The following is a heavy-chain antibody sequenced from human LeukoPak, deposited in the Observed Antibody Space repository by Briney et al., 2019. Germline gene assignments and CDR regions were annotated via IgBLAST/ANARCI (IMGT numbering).Heavy chain of an antibody. CDR1: GGTFSSYA. V-gene: IGHV1-69*06. D-gene: IGHD3-10*01. CDR3: ASEGYYGSGSYGVVAFDI. CDR2: IIPVFGTA. Sequence: SVKVSCKASGGTFSSYAISWVRQAPGQGLEWMGGIIPVFGTANYAQKFQGRVTITADKSTSTAYMELSSLRSEDTAVYYCASEGYYGSGSYGVVAFDIWGQGTMATVSS. J-gene: IGHJ3*02.